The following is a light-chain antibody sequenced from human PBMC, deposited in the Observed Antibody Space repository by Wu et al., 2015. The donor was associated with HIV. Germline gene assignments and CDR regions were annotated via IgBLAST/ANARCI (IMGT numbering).Light chain of an antibody. V-gene: IGKV3-11*01. CDR2: DAS. Sequence: EIVLTQSPATLSLSPGERATLSCRASQSVSSYLAWYQQRPGQAPRLLIYDASNRATGIPTRFSGSGYGTDFTLTISSLEPEDFAVYYCQQRRSWPPLTFGGGTKVEMK. CDR3: QQRRSWPPLT. J-gene: IGKJ4*01. CDR1: QSVSSY.